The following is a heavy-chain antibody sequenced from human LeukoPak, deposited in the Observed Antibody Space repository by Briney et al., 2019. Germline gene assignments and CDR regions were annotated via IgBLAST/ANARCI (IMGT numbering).Heavy chain of an antibody. V-gene: IGHV1-69*04. CDR1: GGTFSSYA. D-gene: IGHD3-22*01. CDR3: ARERPDTYYYDSSGYDDAFDI. J-gene: IGHJ3*02. CDR2: IIPILGIA. Sequence: ASVKVSCTASGGTFSSYAISWVRQAPGQGLEWMGRIIPILGIANYAQKFQGRVTITADKSTSTAYMELSSLRSEDTAVYYCARERPDTYYYDSSGYDDAFDIWGQGTMVTVSS.